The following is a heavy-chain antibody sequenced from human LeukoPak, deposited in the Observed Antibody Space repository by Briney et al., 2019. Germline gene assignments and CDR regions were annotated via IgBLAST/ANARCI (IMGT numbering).Heavy chain of an antibody. CDR3: GRVPLRYLEPFDY. D-gene: IGHD3-3*01. V-gene: IGHV4-34*01. Sequence: PSETLSLTCAAYGGSFLDYYCRWVRQSPGKGLEWVGEINDSGSTNYKSSLKSRVTVSVETSNNQFSLKVSSVTAADTAVYYCGRVPLRYLEPFDYWGQGTLVTVSS. CDR1: GGSFLDYY. J-gene: IGHJ4*02. CDR2: INDSGST.